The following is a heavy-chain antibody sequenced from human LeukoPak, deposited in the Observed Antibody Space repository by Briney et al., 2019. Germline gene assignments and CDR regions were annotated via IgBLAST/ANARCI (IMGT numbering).Heavy chain of an antibody. V-gene: IGHV3-48*01. CDR1: RFTFSNYG. J-gene: IGHJ3*02. D-gene: IGHD1-26*01. Sequence: GGSLRLSCAASRFTFSNYGVNWVRQAPGKGLEWASYINSRSSTIYYADSVRGRFTISRDNAKNSLYLQMNSLKAEDTAIYYCAREVGTPQAFDIWGQGTMVTVSS. CDR2: INSRSSTI. CDR3: AREVGTPQAFDI.